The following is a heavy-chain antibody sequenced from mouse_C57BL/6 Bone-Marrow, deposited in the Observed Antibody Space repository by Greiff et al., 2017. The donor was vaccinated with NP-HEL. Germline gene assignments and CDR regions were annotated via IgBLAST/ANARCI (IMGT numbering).Heavy chain of an antibody. CDR3: ARHNSNSPYYAMDY. J-gene: IGHJ4*01. CDR2: ISNGGGST. CDR1: GFTFSAYY. V-gene: IGHV5-12*01. D-gene: IGHD2-5*01. Sequence: EVKLMESGGGLVQPGGSLKLSCAASGFTFSAYYMYWVRQTPEKRLEWVAYISNGGGSTYYPDTVKGRFTISIDNAKNTLYLKMSRLKSEDTAMYYCARHNSNSPYYAMDYWGKGTSVTVSS.